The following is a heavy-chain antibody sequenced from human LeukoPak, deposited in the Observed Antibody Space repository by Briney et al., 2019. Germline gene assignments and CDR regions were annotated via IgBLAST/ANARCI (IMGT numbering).Heavy chain of an antibody. V-gene: IGHV3-7*01. CDR2: MNQDGSHK. Sequence: GGSLRLSCAASGFTFNNYWFSWVRQAPGKGLEWVASMNQDGSHKYSVDSVKGRFTISRDNARNSLYLQMNGLRAEDTAVYYCARFRYIGSDLEVFDSWGQGTLVTVSS. CDR1: GFTFNNYW. CDR3: ARFRYIGSDLEVFDS. J-gene: IGHJ4*02. D-gene: IGHD5-12*01.